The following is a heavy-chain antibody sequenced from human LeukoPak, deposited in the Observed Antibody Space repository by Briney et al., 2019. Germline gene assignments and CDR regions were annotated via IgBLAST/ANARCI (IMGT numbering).Heavy chain of an antibody. D-gene: IGHD6-6*01. V-gene: IGHV3-53*01. CDR3: ARDRLYISSSEDY. J-gene: IGHJ4*02. CDR2: IYSGGST. Sequence: GGSLRLSCAASGFTVSSNYMSWVRQAPGKGLEWVSVIYSGGSTYYADSVKGRFTISRDSSKNTQYLQMNSLRVEDTAVYYCARDRLYISSSEDYWGQGILVTVSS. CDR1: GFTVSSNY.